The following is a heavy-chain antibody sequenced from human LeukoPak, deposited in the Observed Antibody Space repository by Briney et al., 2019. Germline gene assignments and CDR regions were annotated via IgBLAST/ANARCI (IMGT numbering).Heavy chain of an antibody. CDR3: ARSYSRFGY. Sequence: GGSLRLSCVASEFTFSSYWMSWVRQAPGRGLEWVANIMQDGREIYYVDSVKGRFTISRDNAKKSLYLQMNSLRAEDTAVYYCARSYSRFGYWGQGTLVTVSS. CDR1: EFTFSSYW. J-gene: IGHJ4*02. CDR2: IMQDGREI. V-gene: IGHV3-7*01. D-gene: IGHD6-13*01.